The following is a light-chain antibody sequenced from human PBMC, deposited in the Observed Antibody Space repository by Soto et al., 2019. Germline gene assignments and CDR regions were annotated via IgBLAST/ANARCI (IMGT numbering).Light chain of an antibody. J-gene: IGLJ1*01. V-gene: IGLV2-14*03. CDR1: SSDVGAYNY. Sequence: QSVLTQPASVSGSPVQSITISCTGTSSDVGAYNYVSWYQHHPGKVPRLMIFDVSNRSSGVSNRFSGSKSGNTASLTISGLQAEDEADYYCCSYSRSSPYVFGAGTKVTVL. CDR3: CSYSRSSPYV. CDR2: DVS.